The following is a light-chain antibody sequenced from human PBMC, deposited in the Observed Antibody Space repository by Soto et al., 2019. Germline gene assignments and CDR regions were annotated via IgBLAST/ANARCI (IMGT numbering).Light chain of an antibody. Sequence: QSVLTQPPSVSGAPGQRVTISCTGSSSNIGAGYDVHWYQQLPGTAPKLLIYGNSNRPSGVPDRFSGSKSGTSASLAITGLQAEDEADDSCRPYDSSLGGVVFGGGTKLTVL. J-gene: IGLJ2*01. V-gene: IGLV1-40*01. CDR2: GNS. CDR1: SSNIGAGYD. CDR3: RPYDSSLGGVV.